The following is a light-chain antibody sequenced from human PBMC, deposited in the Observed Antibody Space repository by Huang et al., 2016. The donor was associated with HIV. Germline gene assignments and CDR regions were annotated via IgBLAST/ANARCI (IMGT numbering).Light chain of an antibody. Sequence: EIVLTQSPGSLSLSPGDRATLSCRASQYVADAYVAWYQHIPGQSPRLLISGASRRAPGIPDRFSGSGFSTDFNLTISRLEPEDFAVYYCQQCGDSTWTFGQGTKVEVK. CDR3: QQCGDSTWT. J-gene: IGKJ1*01. V-gene: IGKV3-20*01. CDR2: GAS. CDR1: QYVADAY.